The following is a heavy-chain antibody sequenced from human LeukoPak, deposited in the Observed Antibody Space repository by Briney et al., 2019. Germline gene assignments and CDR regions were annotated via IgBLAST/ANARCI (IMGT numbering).Heavy chain of an antibody. J-gene: IGHJ4*02. D-gene: IGHD4-4*01. CDR2: INHSGST. CDR1: GGSFSGYY. CDR3: ARNPSHYSSVDY. Sequence: SETLSLTCAVYGGSFSGYYWIWIRQPPGKGLEWIGEINHSGSTNYNPSLKSRVTISVDTSKNQFSLKLSSVTAADTAVYYCARNPSHYSSVDYWGQGNLVTVSS. V-gene: IGHV4-34*01.